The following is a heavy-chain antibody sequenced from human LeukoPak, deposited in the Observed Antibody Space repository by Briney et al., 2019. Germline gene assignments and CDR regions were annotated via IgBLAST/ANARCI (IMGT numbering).Heavy chain of an antibody. CDR2: ISWNSGSI. CDR3: AKERYSGSYCDY. D-gene: IGHD1-26*01. CDR1: GFTFDDYA. J-gene: IGHJ4*02. Sequence: GGSLRLSCTASGFTFDDYAMHWVRQAPGKGLEWVSGISWNSGSIGYADSVRGRFTISRDNAKNSVYLQMNSLRAEDTAVYYCAKERYSGSYCDYWGQGTLVTVSS. V-gene: IGHV3-9*01.